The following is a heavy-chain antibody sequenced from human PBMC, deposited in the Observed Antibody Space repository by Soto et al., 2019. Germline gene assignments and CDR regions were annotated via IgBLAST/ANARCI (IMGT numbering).Heavy chain of an antibody. J-gene: IGHJ3*01. CDR3: SKDLIARNNFREPFAL. V-gene: IGHV3-23*01. CDR1: GFSFSAYA. D-gene: IGHD3-10*01. CDR2: LVGSGGGI. Sequence: GGSLRLACAASGFSFSAYAMSWVRQAPGKGLQWVSGLVGSGGGIQYADSVRGRFTVSRDNSKNTLYLQMDGLRAEDTAVYYCSKDLIARNNFREPFALWGQGTEVTVSS.